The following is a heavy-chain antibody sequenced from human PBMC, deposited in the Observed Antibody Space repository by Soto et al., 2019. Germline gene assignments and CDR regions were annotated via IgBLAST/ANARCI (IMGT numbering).Heavy chain of an antibody. J-gene: IGHJ4*02. Sequence: PWGSLRLSCSASGFTFSGYVINWIRQAPGKGLEWVSFISGNGGATYYADSVKGRFTVSRDNSKNTVYLEMNSLRAEDTAVYYCAKGEYFDYVLSFDSWGQGTLVTVSS. CDR2: ISGNGGAT. D-gene: IGHD3-9*01. V-gene: IGHV3-23*01. CDR3: AKGEYFDYVLSFDS. CDR1: GFTFSGYV.